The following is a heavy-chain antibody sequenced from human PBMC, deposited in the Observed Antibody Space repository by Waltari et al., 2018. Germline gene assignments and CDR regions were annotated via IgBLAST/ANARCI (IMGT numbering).Heavy chain of an antibody. Sequence: QVQLQQWGAGLLKPSETLSLTCAVYGGSLSGYYWSWIRQPPGKGLGWIGEINHSGRPNYNPSLKSRVTISVDTSKNQFSLKLSSVTAADTAVYYCARAWISLILGATSAFDIWGQGTMVTVS. CDR1: GGSLSGYY. D-gene: IGHD1-26*01. V-gene: IGHV4-34*01. J-gene: IGHJ3*02. CDR3: ARAWISLILGATSAFDI. CDR2: INHSGRP.